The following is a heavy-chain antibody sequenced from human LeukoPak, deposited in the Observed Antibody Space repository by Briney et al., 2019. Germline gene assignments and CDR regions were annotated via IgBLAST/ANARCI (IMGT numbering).Heavy chain of an antibody. J-gene: IGHJ3*02. CDR1: GYTFTSYG. CDR2: ISAYNGNT. V-gene: IGHV1-18*01. Sequence: ALVKVPCKASGYTFTSYGISWVRQAPGQGLEWMGWISAYNGNTNYAQKLQGRVTMTTDTSTSTAYMELRSLRSDDTAVYYCARDSPGSGWSGLVAIWGQGTMVTVSS. D-gene: IGHD6-19*01. CDR3: ARDSPGSGWSGLVAI.